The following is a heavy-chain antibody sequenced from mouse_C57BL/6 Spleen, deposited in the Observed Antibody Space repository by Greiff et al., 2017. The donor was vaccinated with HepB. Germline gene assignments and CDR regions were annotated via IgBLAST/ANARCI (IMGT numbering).Heavy chain of an antibody. V-gene: IGHV1-81*01. J-gene: IGHJ4*01. CDR2: IYPRSGNT. CDR3: ARTLITTVVGEGAMDY. CDR1: GYTFTSYG. Sequence: VQLQQSGAELARPGASVKLSCKASGYTFTSYGISWVKQRTGQGLEWIGEIYPRSGNTYYNEKFKGKATLTADKSSSTAYMELRSLTSEDSAVYVCARTLITTVVGEGAMDYWGQGTSVTVSS. D-gene: IGHD1-1*01.